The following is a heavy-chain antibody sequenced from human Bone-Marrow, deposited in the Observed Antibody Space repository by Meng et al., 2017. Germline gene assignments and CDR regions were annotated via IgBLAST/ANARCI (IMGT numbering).Heavy chain of an antibody. V-gene: IGHV3-23*04. CDR1: GFTFSSYG. D-gene: IGHD1-26*01. Sequence: VQRVESGGGGGQPGRSLRLSCAASGFTFSSYGMSWVRQAPGKGLEWDSAISGSGGSTYYADSVKGRFTISRDNSKNTLYLQMNSLRAEDTAVYYCAKGGAVNWFDPWGQGTLVTVSS. CDR3: AKGGAVNWFDP. J-gene: IGHJ5*02. CDR2: ISGSGGST.